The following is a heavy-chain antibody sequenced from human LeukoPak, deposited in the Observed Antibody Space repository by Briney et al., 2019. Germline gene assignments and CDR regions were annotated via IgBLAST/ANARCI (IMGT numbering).Heavy chain of an antibody. CDR1: GYTFTSYD. CDR2: MNPNSGNT. J-gene: IGHJ3*02. D-gene: IGHD3-22*01. CDR3: ARGRNYYDSSGYDAFDI. V-gene: IGHV1-8*01. Sequence: ASVKVSCKVSGYTFTSYDINWVRQATGQGLEWMGWMNPNSGNTGYAQKFQGRVTMTRNTSISTAYMELSSLRSEDTAVYYCARGRNYYDSSGYDAFDIWGQGTMVTVSS.